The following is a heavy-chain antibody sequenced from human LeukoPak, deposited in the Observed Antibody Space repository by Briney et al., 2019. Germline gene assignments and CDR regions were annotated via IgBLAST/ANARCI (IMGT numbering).Heavy chain of an antibody. V-gene: IGHV1-24*01. J-gene: IGHJ2*01. Sequence: ASVKVSCKVSGSTLSDLSIHWVRQAPGKGLEYVGGSDPEDGETLHAQNFQGRVTMTEDTSIDTAYMELSSLRSEDTAVYYCVTDRARMFWYFDLWGRGTLVTVSS. CDR3: VTDRARMFWYFDL. CDR2: SDPEDGET. D-gene: IGHD3-10*02. CDR1: GSTLSDLS.